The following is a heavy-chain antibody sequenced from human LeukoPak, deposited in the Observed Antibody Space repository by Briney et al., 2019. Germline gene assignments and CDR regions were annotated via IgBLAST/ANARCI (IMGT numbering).Heavy chain of an antibody. D-gene: IGHD3-16*02. V-gene: IGHV1-24*01. CDR3: ATSPPILGLRLGELSLNY. CDR1: GYTLTELS. Sequence: ASVKVSCKVSGYTLTELSMHWVRQAPGKGLEWMGGFDPEDGETIYAQKFQGRVTMTEDTSTDTAYMELCSLRSEDTAVYYCATSPPILGLRLGELSLNYWGQGTLATVSS. J-gene: IGHJ4*02. CDR2: FDPEDGET.